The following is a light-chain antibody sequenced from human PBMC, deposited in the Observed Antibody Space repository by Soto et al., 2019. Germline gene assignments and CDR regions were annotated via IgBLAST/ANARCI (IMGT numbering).Light chain of an antibody. Sequence: EIVMTQSPATLSVSPGERATLSCRASQSVSSNLAWYQQKPGQAPRLLIYGASNRATGIPARFSGSESGTEFTLTISRLQSEDFAVYYGQQYNNWPPWTFGQGTKVEIK. CDR3: QQYNNWPPWT. V-gene: IGKV3-15*01. CDR1: QSVSSN. J-gene: IGKJ1*01. CDR2: GAS.